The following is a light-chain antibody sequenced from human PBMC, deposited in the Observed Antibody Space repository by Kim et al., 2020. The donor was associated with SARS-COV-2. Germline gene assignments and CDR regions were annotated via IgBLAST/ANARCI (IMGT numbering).Light chain of an antibody. CDR3: QQYGSSPMYT. J-gene: IGKJ2*01. Sequence: EIVLTQSPGTLSLSPGERATFFCRASQSVSSSYLAWYQQKPGQAPRLLIYGASSRATGIPDRFSGSGYGTDFTLTISRLEPEDFAVYYCQQYGSSPMYTFGQGTKLEI. V-gene: IGKV3-20*01. CDR1: QSVSSSY. CDR2: GAS.